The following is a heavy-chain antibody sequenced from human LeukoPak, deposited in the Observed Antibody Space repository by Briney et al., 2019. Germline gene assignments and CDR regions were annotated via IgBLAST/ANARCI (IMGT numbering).Heavy chain of an antibody. D-gene: IGHD3-22*01. CDR1: GGSFSGYY. V-gene: IGHV4-34*01. CDR2: INHSGST. CDR3: ARGADSSGYYSIYYYYYMDV. Sequence: SETLSLTCAVYGGSFSGYYWSWIRQPPGKGLEWIGEINHSGSTNYNPSLKSRVTISVDTSKNQFSLKLSSVTAADTAVYYCARGADSSGYYSIYYYYYMDVWGKGTTVTVSS. J-gene: IGHJ6*03.